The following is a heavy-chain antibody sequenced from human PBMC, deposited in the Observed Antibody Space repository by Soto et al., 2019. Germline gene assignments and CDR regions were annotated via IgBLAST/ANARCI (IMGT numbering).Heavy chain of an antibody. J-gene: IGHJ4*02. D-gene: IGHD2-2*01. Sequence: PGGSLRLSCAASGFTVSSNYMSWVRQAPGKGLEWVSAISGSGGSTYYADSVKGRFTISRDNSKNTLYLQMNSLRAEDTAVYYCAKGSKVVPAAGPFDYWGQGTLVTVSS. CDR3: AKGSKVVPAAGPFDY. CDR1: GFTVSSNY. V-gene: IGHV3-23*01. CDR2: ISGSGGST.